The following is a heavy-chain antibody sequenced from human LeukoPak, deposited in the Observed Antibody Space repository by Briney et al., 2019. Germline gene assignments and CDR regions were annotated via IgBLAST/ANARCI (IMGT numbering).Heavy chain of an antibody. V-gene: IGHV4-39*07. J-gene: IGHJ3*02. CDR3: ARSNYVWGSYRPRQSDAFDI. CDR2: INHSGST. Sequence: SETLSLTCTVSGGSVSNTNYYWAWIRQPPGKGLEWIGEINHSGSTNYNPSLKSRVTMSVDTSKNQFSLKLSSVTAADTAVYYCARSNYVWGSYRPRQSDAFDIWGQGTMVTVSS. D-gene: IGHD3-16*02. CDR1: GGSVSNTNYY.